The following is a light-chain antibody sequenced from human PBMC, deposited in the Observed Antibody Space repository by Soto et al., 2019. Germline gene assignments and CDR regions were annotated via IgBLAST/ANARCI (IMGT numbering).Light chain of an antibody. CDR1: SSDVGGYNY. J-gene: IGLJ1*01. V-gene: IGLV2-14*01. CDR3: SSYTSSSTLLYV. CDR2: DVS. Sequence: QSALTQPASVSGSPGQSITISCTGTSSDVGGYNYVSWYQQHPGKAPKLMIYDVSNRPSGVSNRFSGSKSGNTASLTISGLQAEDAADYYCSSYTSSSTLLYVFGTGTKLTGL.